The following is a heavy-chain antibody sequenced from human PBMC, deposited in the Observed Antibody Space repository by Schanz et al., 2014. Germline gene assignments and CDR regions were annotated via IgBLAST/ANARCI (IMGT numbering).Heavy chain of an antibody. J-gene: IGHJ5*02. D-gene: IGHD3-22*01. Sequence: QLQLRESGPGLVKPSETLSLICRVSGTSITSSTYYWGWIRQPPGKGPEWIGSISYSGNTYYTPSLKSRVTISLDTSKNQFSLNLTSVTAADTAVYYCARPSSVVGITGWFDTWGQGTLVTVSS. CDR1: GTSITSSTYY. CDR2: ISYSGNT. V-gene: IGHV4-39*01. CDR3: ARPSSVVGITGWFDT.